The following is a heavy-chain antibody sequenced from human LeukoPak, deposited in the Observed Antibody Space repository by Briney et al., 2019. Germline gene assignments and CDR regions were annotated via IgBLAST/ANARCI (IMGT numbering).Heavy chain of an antibody. D-gene: IGHD3-22*01. CDR1: GGTFSSYA. J-gene: IGHJ6*02. V-gene: IGHV1-69*13. CDR2: IIPIFGTA. Sequence: EALVTVSCKASGGTFSSYAISWVRQAPGQGLEWMGGIIPIFGTANYAQKFQGRVTITADESTSTAYMELSSLRSEDTAVYYCASSGQGYYDSSGYRDYYYYGMDVWGQGTTVTVSS. CDR3: ASSGQGYYDSSGYRDYYYYGMDV.